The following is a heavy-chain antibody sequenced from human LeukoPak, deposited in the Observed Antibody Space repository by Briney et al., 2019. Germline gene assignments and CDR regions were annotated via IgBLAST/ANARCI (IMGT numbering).Heavy chain of an antibody. CDR3: ARDERYYDSSGSADY. Sequence: GASVKVSCKASGGTFSSYAISWVRQAPGQGLEWMGWISAYNGNTDYAQKLQGRVTMTTDTSTSTAYMELRSLRSDDTAVYYCARDERYYDSSGSADYWGQGTLVTVSS. J-gene: IGHJ4*02. D-gene: IGHD3-22*01. CDR1: GGTFSSYA. V-gene: IGHV1-18*01. CDR2: ISAYNGNT.